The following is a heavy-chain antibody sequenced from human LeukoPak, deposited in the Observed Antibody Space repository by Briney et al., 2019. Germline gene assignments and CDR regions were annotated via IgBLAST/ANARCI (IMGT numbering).Heavy chain of an antibody. V-gene: IGHV3-23*01. CDR3: AREPYYYGMDV. CDR2: IGGSGGST. J-gene: IGHJ6*02. Sequence: PGGSLRLSCAASGFAFSSCVMSWVRQAPGKGLEWVSAIGGSGGSTSYADSVKGRFTISRDNAKNSLYLQMSSLRAEDTAVYYCAREPYYYGMDVWGQGITVTVSS. CDR1: GFAFSSCV.